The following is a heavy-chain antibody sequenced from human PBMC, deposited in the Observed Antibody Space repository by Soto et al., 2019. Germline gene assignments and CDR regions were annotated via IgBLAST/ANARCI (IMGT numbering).Heavy chain of an antibody. Sequence: AGVKVSCKASVYTFSAYYTHLVRQAPGEWLEWMGWMNPKSGGTYFAQKFQGSVTLTRHTSISTAYMEVNRLRSAATAVYYCTRENIENSAGLYDAFDIWGQATTVTVSS. V-gene: IGHV1-2*02. CDR1: VYTFSAYY. CDR2: MNPKSGGT. D-gene: IGHD2-15*01. CDR3: TRENIENSAGLYDAFDI. J-gene: IGHJ3*02.